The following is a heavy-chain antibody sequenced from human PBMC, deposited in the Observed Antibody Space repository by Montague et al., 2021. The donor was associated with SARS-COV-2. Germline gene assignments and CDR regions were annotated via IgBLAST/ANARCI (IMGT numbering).Heavy chain of an antibody. Sequence: SETLSLTCAVYGGSFSGYYWSWIRQPPEKGLEWIGEINKSGRTNTNPFLKRRVLISVDTSKNQFSLTLSSVTAADTAVYYCANFRRTQLLFGTLYYGMDVWGQGTTVTVSS. CDR3: ANFRRTQLLFGTLYYGMDV. J-gene: IGHJ6*02. CDR1: GGSFSGYY. CDR2: INKSGRT. D-gene: IGHD2-2*01. V-gene: IGHV4-34*01.